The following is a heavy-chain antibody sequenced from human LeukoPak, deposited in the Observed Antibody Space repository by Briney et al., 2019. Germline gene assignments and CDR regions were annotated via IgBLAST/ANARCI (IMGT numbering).Heavy chain of an antibody. D-gene: IGHD3-10*01. Sequence: ASVKVSCKASGGTFSSYAISWVRQAPGQGLEWMGGIIPIFGTANYAQKFQGRVTITADKSTSTAYMELSSLRSEGTAVYYCAREPYGSGTRIDDYWGQGTLVTVSS. V-gene: IGHV1-69*06. CDR2: IIPIFGTA. J-gene: IGHJ4*02. CDR3: AREPYGSGTRIDDY. CDR1: GGTFSSYA.